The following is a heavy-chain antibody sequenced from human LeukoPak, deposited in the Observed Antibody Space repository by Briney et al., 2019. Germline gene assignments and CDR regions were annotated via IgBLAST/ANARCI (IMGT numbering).Heavy chain of an antibody. CDR3: ARVAIVGATY. J-gene: IGHJ4*02. Sequence: GGSLRLSCAASGFNFIAYAMSWVRQAPGKGLEWVSSIDGSGRTTYYADSVKGRFTISRDNAKNSLYLEMNSLRAEDTAVYYCARVAIVGATYWGQGTLVTVSS. D-gene: IGHD1-26*01. CDR2: IDGSGRTT. CDR1: GFNFIAYA. V-gene: IGHV3-23*01.